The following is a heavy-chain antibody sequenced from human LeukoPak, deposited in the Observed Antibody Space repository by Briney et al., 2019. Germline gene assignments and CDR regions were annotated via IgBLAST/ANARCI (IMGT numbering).Heavy chain of an antibody. Sequence: GGSLTLSCAASGFTFSIYRMQWVRQAPGKGLEGVALILNDGSNACYADSVKGQFTISRDNSNNTLYLHMNSLRGEDTAVYFCARGIGDCRSSSCHLDFDYWGQGTLVTVSS. V-gene: IGHV3-33*05. CDR3: ARGIGDCRSSSCHLDFDY. J-gene: IGHJ4*02. D-gene: IGHD2-2*01. CDR1: GFTFSIYR. CDR2: ILNDGSNA.